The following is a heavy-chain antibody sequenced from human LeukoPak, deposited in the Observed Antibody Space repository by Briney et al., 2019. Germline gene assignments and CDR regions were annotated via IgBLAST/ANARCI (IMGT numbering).Heavy chain of an antibody. CDR1: GFTFSSYA. J-gene: IGHJ6*02. Sequence: GGSLRLSCAASGFTFSSYAMSWVRQAPGKGLEWVSVMYSGGSTFYGDSVKGRFTISRDNSMNTLYLQMNSLRVDDTAVYYCAREQVVVGRGYYGMDVWGQGTTVTASS. CDR2: MYSGGST. V-gene: IGHV3-66*01. CDR3: AREQVVVGRGYYGMDV. D-gene: IGHD2-2*01.